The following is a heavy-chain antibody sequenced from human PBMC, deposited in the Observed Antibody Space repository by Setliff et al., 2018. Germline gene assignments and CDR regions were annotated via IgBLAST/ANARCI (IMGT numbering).Heavy chain of an antibody. D-gene: IGHD4-17*01. CDR1: GGSFSDYY. Sequence: SETLSLTCAASGGSFSDYYWTWIRQPPGKGLEWIGEINHSASTNYNPSLKSRVTISVDTSKNQFSLKVTSVTAADTAVYYCVRDAGDGYGVDAYAGGGFDFWGQGTMVTVSS. J-gene: IGHJ3*01. CDR3: VRDAGDGYGVDAYAGGGFDF. CDR2: INHSAST. V-gene: IGHV4-34*01.